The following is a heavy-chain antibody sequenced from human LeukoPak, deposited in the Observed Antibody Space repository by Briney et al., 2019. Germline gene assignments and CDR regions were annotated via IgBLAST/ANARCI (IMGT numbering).Heavy chain of an antibody. CDR3: TTDLEGAGVFGC. V-gene: IGHV3-33*01. CDR1: GFTFSGYG. CDR2: IWYDGSDN. D-gene: IGHD1-26*01. J-gene: IGHJ4*02. Sequence: PGGSLRLSCVASGFTFSGYGMHWVRQAPGKGLEWLAVIWYDGSDNYYADSVKGRFTISRDDSKNTLYLQINSLKTEDTAVYYCTTDLEGAGVFGCWGQGTLVTVSS.